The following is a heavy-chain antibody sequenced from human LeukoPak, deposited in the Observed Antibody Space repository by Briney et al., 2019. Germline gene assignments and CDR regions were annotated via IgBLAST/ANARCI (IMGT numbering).Heavy chain of an antibody. CDR3: ARGDSRKNAFDI. CDR1: GGSISSYY. J-gene: IGHJ3*02. V-gene: IGHV4-59*12. CDR2: IYYSGST. D-gene: IGHD6-13*01. Sequence: SETLSLTCTVSGGSISSYYWSWIRQPPGKGLEWIGYIYYSGSTNYNPSLKSRVTMSLDTSKNQFSLKMKSMTAADTAVYYCARGDSRKNAFDIWGQGTMVTVSS.